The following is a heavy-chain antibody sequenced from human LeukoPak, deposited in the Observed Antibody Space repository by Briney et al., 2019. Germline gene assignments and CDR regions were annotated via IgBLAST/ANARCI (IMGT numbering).Heavy chain of an antibody. D-gene: IGHD3-16*01. CDR3: ARGEIVITFGSSRPGDAFNI. CDR2: INAGNGNT. CDR1: GYSFTRYA. Sequence: ASVKISCKAFGYSFTRYAMHWVRQAPGQRLEWMGWINAGNGNTKYSQKFQGRVTITRDTSASTVYMELSSLRSGDTAVYYCARGEIVITFGSSRPGDAFNIWGQGTMVTVSS. J-gene: IGHJ3*02. V-gene: IGHV1-3*01.